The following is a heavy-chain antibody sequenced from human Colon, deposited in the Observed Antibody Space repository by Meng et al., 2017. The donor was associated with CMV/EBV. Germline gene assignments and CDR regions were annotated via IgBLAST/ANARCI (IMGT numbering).Heavy chain of an antibody. V-gene: IGHV3-69-1*01. J-gene: IGHJ4*02. Sequence: GESLKISCVASEFSFPNYAMNWVRQAPGKGLEWVATITTSGFTNYADSLKGRFTISRDNLNASLGLQMNSLRVDDSAIYYCARGSKWQDSSFEYWGQGVLVTRLL. CDR2: ITTSGFT. CDR1: EFSFPNYA. D-gene: IGHD4-11*01. CDR3: ARGSKWQDSSFEY.